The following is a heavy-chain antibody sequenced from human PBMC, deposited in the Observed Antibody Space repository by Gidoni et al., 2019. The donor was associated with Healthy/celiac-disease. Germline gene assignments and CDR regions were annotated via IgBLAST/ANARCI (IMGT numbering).Heavy chain of an antibody. D-gene: IGHD2-2*01. CDR1: GYTFTSYD. J-gene: IGHJ3*02. Sequence: QVQLVQSGAEVKKPGASVKVSCKASGYTFTSYDINWVRQATGQGLEWMGWMNPNSGNTGYAQKFQGRVTMTRNTSKSTDYMELSSLRSEDTAVYYCARVREGIVVVPAASAQRAFDIWGQGTMVTVSS. V-gene: IGHV1-8*01. CDR2: MNPNSGNT. CDR3: ARVREGIVVVPAASAQRAFDI.